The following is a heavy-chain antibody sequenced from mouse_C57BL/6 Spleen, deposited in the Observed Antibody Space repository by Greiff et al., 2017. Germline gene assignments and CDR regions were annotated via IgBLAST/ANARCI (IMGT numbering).Heavy chain of an antibody. D-gene: IGHD1-1*02. CDR2: ISYSGST. CDR3: ARNLGSEWYFGV. CDR1: GYSITSDY. Sequence: EVKLQESGPGLAKPSQTLSLTCSVTGYSITSDYWHWIRKFPGNKLEYIGYISYSGSTYYNPSLKSRISITRDTSKNQYYLQLNSVTTEDTATDYCARNLGSEWYFGVWGTGTTVTVSS. V-gene: IGHV3-8*01. J-gene: IGHJ1*03.